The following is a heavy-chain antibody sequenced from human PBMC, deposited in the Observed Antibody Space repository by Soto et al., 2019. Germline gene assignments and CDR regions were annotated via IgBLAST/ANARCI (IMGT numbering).Heavy chain of an antibody. CDR3: ARGFEEAGMAFDY. CDR1: GESINNGAYF. CDR2: VHASGST. D-gene: IGHD3-3*01. Sequence: QVQLQESGPGLVKPSQTLSLTCSVSGESINNGAYFWSWIRQHPGKGLEWIGYVHASGSTYYNPSLRGRFDMSIDTSKKQFYLNLKSVTAADTAVFFCARGFEEAGMAFDYWGPGALVTVSS. V-gene: IGHV4-31*03. J-gene: IGHJ4*02.